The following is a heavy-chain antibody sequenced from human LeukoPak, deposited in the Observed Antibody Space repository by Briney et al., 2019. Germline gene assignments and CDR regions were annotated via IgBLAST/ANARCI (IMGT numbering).Heavy chain of an antibody. CDR1: GGSISSSSYY. CDR3: ARDHRLGGSYNANGY. Sequence: SETLSLTCTVSGGSISSSSYYWGWIRQPPGKGLEWIGNIYYSGSTYYNPSLKSRVTISVDTSKNQFSLKLNSVTAADTAVYYCARDHRLGGSYNANGYWGQGTLVTVSS. V-gene: IGHV4-39*07. CDR2: IYYSGST. J-gene: IGHJ4*02. D-gene: IGHD1-26*01.